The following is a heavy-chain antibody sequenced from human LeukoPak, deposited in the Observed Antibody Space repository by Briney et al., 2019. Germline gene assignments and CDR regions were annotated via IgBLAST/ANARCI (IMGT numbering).Heavy chain of an antibody. CDR3: TRHVRGIAVAGSYYYYYMDV. CDR1: GFTFSGSA. V-gene: IGHV3-73*01. Sequence: GGPLTLSCAASGFTFSGSAMHWVRQASGEGLEWAGRIRSKANSYATAYAASVKGRFSISRDDSKNTAYLQMNSLKTEDTAVYYCTRHVRGIAVAGSYYYYYMDVWGKGTTVTVSS. CDR2: IRSKANSYAT. J-gene: IGHJ6*03. D-gene: IGHD6-19*01.